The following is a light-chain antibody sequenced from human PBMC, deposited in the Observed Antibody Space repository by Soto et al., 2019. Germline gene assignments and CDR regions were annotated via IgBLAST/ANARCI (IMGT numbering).Light chain of an antibody. CDR3: SSWRTSSPMI. CDR2: DVN. CDR1: SSDIGAYNF. Sequence: QSVLTQPASVSGSPGQSITISCTGTSSDIGAYNFVSWYQQHPGKAPQLMLYDVNIRPSGVSNRFSGSKSGNTASLTISGRQAEDEADYYCSSWRTSSPMIFGGGTKVTVL. J-gene: IGLJ2*01. V-gene: IGLV2-14*03.